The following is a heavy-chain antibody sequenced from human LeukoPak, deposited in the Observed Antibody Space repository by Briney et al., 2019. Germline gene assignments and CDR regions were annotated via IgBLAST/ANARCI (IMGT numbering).Heavy chain of an antibody. CDR1: GGSISNSRNY. V-gene: IGHV4-39*01. Sequence: SETLSLTCTVSGGSISNSRNYWGWIRQPPGKGLEWIGSIYYSGTTYYNPSLKSRVTISVDTSKNQFSLKLSSVTAADTAVYYCARHPGNYGDTGWFDPWGQGTLVTVSS. CDR3: ARHPGNYGDTGWFDP. J-gene: IGHJ5*02. D-gene: IGHD4-17*01. CDR2: IYYSGTT.